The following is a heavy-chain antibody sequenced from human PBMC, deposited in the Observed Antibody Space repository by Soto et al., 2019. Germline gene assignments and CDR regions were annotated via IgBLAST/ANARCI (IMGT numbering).Heavy chain of an antibody. Sequence: GGSLRLSCSASGFTFSSYAMHWVRQAPGKGLEYVSAISSNGGSTYYADSVKGRFTISRDSSKNTLYLQMSSLRAEDTAVYYCVKLYGSGSYAFDIWGQGTMVTVSS. CDR3: VKLYGSGSYAFDI. V-gene: IGHV3-64D*06. CDR2: ISSNGGST. J-gene: IGHJ3*02. CDR1: GFTFSSYA. D-gene: IGHD3-10*01.